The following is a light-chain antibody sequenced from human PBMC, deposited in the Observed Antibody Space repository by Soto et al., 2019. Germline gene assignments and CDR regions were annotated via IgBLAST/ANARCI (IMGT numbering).Light chain of an antibody. J-gene: IGKJ1*01. CDR3: QQYNSYSGT. V-gene: IGKV1-27*01. CDR1: QGISNN. CDR2: ATS. Sequence: DIQMTQSPSSLCASVGDRVTITCRASQGISNNLAWYQQKPGKVPKLLIFATSTWQAGVPSRISGSGSGTEFTLTISSLQPDDFAAYYCQQYNSYSGTFGQGTKVDIK.